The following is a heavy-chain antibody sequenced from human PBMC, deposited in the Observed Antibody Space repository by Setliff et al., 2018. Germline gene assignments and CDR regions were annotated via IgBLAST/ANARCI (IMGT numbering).Heavy chain of an antibody. CDR2: ISAYSGNT. CDR1: GYKFNDYA. V-gene: IGHV1-18*01. J-gene: IGHJ4*02. Sequence: GASVKVSCKTSGYKFNDYAISWVRQGPGQGLEWMGWISAYSGNTDYAQKLHYRVTLTTDTSTSTSYMELRSLGTDDTAVYYCSRVVRYCTTTTCQRASGGEFWGQGTLVTVSS. CDR3: SRVVRYCTTTTCQRASGGEF. D-gene: IGHD2-2*01.